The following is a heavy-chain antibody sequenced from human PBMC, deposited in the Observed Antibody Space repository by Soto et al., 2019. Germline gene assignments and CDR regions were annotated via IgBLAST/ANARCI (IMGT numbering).Heavy chain of an antibody. Sequence: SETLSLTXAVNGGSFREYYWSWLRQPPGKGLEWIGEINQSGTTHYNPSLKRRINISIDTSKNQFSLNLTSVTAADTATYYCARDIITVIGGEIYYYFGMDVWGQGTTVTVSS. D-gene: IGHD3-10*01. CDR1: GGSFREYY. CDR3: ARDIITVIGGEIYYYFGMDV. CDR2: INQSGTT. J-gene: IGHJ6*02. V-gene: IGHV4-34*01.